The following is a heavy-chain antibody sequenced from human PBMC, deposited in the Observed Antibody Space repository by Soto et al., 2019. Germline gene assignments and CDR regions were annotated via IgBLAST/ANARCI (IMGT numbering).Heavy chain of an antibody. V-gene: IGHV1-69*02. J-gene: IGHJ4*02. CDR3: ASRYDSSDY. D-gene: IGHD3-22*01. Sequence: QVQLVQSGAEVKKPWSSVKFSCKASGGTFSSYTISWVRQAPGQGLEWMGRIIPILGIANYAQKFQGRVTITADKSTSTAYMEQSSMRSEDTAVYYCASRYDSSDYWGQVTLVTVSS. CDR2: IIPILGIA. CDR1: GGTFSSYT.